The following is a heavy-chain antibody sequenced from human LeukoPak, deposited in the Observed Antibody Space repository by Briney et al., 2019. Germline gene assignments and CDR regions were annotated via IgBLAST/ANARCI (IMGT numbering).Heavy chain of an antibody. Sequence: GASVKVSCKASGYTFTSYGISWVRQAPGQGLEWMGWISAYNGNTNYAQKLQGRVTITRNTSISTAYMELSSLRSEDTAVYYCARVGDYYDSSGYYSNWFDPWGQGTLVTVSS. CDR3: ARVGDYYDSSGYYSNWFDP. CDR1: GYTFTSYG. D-gene: IGHD3-22*01. J-gene: IGHJ5*02. V-gene: IGHV1-18*01. CDR2: ISAYNGNT.